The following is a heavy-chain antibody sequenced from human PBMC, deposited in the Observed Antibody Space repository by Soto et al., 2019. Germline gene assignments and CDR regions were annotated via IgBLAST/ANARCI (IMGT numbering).Heavy chain of an antibody. Sequence: GSGPTLVNPTETLTLTCPVSGFSLSNARMGVSWIRQPPGKALEWLAHIFSNDEKSYSTSLKSRLTISKDTSKSQVVLTMTNMDPVDTATYYCARISWYYDILTGYYKRYFDYWGQGTLVTVSS. J-gene: IGHJ4*02. V-gene: IGHV2-26*01. D-gene: IGHD3-9*01. CDR3: ARISWYYDILTGYYKRYFDY. CDR1: GFSLSNARMG. CDR2: IFSNDEK.